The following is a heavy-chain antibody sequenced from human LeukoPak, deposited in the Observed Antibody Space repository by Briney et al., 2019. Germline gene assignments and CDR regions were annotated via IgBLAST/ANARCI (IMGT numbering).Heavy chain of an antibody. CDR1: GFTFSSYS. D-gene: IGHD5-18*01. CDR2: ISSSSSYI. J-gene: IGHJ4*02. CDR3: ARGGDTAMVRFDY. V-gene: IGHV3-21*01. Sequence: PGGSLRLSCAASGFTFSSYSMNWVCQAPGKGLEWVSSISSSSSYIYYADSVKGRFTISRDNAKNSLYLQMNSLRAEDTAVYYCARGGDTAMVRFDYWGQGTLVTVSS.